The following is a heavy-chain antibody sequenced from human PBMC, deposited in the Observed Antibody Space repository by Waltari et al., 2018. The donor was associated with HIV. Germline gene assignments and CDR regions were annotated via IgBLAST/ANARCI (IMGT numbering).Heavy chain of an antibody. Sequence: QVHLQQWGAGLLKSSETLSLTCAVYGDSFSGYYWNWIRQPPGKGLEWIGEINPGESSNYTPSLKSRVSISVDTSKNHVSLNLRSVTAADTAVYYCARGYYYDSSGHYQFDYWGHGSLVTVSS. CDR2: INPGESS. CDR3: ARGYYYDSSGHYQFDY. CDR1: GDSFSGYY. V-gene: IGHV4-34*01. J-gene: IGHJ4*01. D-gene: IGHD3-22*01.